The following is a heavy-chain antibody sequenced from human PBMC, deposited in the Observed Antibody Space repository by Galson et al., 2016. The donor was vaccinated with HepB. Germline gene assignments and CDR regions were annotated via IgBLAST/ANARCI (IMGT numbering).Heavy chain of an antibody. V-gene: IGHV3-30*18. Sequence: SLRLPCAASGFTFSSYGMHWVRQAPGKGLEWVAVISYDGSNKYYADSVKGRFTISRDNSKNTLYLQMSSLRAEDTALYYCAKVDCGGDCKRFDYWGQGTLVAVSS. CDR2: ISYDGSNK. CDR1: GFTFSSYG. D-gene: IGHD2-21*02. CDR3: AKVDCGGDCKRFDY. J-gene: IGHJ4*02.